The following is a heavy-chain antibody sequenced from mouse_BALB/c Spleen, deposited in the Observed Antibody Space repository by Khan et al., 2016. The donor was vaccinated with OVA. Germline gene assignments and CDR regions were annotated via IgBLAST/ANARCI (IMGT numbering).Heavy chain of an antibody. CDR3: ARVGYAGTMDY. Sequence: QIQLVQSGPELKKPGETVKISCKASGYTFTNNGMTWVKQNPGKGLKWMGWINTYTGEPTYVDDFKGRFAFSLETSATTAYLQINNLKNEDTATYFCARVGYAGTMDYWGQGTSVTVSS. V-gene: IGHV9-3-1*01. J-gene: IGHJ4*01. CDR1: GYTFTNNG. CDR2: INTYTGEP. D-gene: IGHD2-14*01.